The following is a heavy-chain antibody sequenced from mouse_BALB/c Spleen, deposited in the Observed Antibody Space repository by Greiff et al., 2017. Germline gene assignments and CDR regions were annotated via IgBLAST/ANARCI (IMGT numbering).Heavy chain of an antibody. D-gene: IGHD1-1*01. CDR3: ARPYYYGSRTFAY. V-gene: IGHV1-7*01. CDR1: GYTFTSYW. CDR2: INPSTGYT. J-gene: IGHJ3*01. Sequence: QVQLKQSGAELAKPGASVKMSCKASGYTFTSYWMHWVKQRPGQGLEWIGYINPSTGYTEYNQKFKDKATLPADKSSSTAYMQLSSLTSEDSAVYYCARPYYYGSRTFAYWGQGTLVTVSA.